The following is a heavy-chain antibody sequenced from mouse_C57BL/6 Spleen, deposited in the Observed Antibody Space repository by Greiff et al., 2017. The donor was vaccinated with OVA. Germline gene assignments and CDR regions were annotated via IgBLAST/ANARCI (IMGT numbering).Heavy chain of an antibody. Sequence: VQLKESGPGLVKPSQSLSLTCSVTGYSITSGYYWNWIRQFPGNKLEWMGYISYDGSNNYNPSLKNRISITRDTSKNQFFLKLNSVTTEDTATYYCARGDYDPLYYAMDYWGQGTSVTVSS. CDR2: ISYDGSN. V-gene: IGHV3-6*01. CDR3: ARGDYDPLYYAMDY. J-gene: IGHJ4*01. D-gene: IGHD2-4*01. CDR1: GYSITSGYY.